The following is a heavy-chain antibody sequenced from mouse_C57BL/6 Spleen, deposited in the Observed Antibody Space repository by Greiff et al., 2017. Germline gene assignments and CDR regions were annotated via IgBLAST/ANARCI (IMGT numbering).Heavy chain of an antibody. Sequence: VQLQQSGPALVTPGASVKISCKASGYAFSSSWMHWVKQRPGKGLAWIGRIYPGDGDTNYNGKFKGKATLTADKSSSTAYLQLSRLTSEDSAVYFCAREGGLRRGLCDYWGQGTTLTVSS. CDR1: GYAFSSSW. CDR3: AREGGLRRGLCDY. D-gene: IGHD2-4*01. CDR2: IYPGDGDT. J-gene: IGHJ2*01. V-gene: IGHV1-82*01.